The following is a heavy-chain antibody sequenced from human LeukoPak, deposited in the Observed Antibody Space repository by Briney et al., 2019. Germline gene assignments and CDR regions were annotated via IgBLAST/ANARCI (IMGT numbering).Heavy chain of an antibody. CDR2: ISSSGSTI. CDR3: ARGRPAATPMDY. V-gene: IGHV3-48*04. Sequence: GGSLRLSCAASGFTFNTYTMNWVRQAPGKGLEWVSYISSSGSTIYYADSVKGRFTISRDNAKNSLYLQMNSLRAEDTAVYYCARGRPAATPMDYWGQGMLVTVSS. CDR1: GFTFNTYT. J-gene: IGHJ4*02. D-gene: IGHD2-2*01.